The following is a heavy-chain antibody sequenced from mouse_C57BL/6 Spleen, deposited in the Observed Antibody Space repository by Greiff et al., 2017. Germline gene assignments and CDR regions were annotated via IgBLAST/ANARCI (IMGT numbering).Heavy chain of an antibody. Sequence: QVQLQQPGTELVKPGASVKLSCKASGYTFTSYWMHWVKQRPGQGLEWIGNINPSNGGTNYNEKFKSKATLTVDKSSSTAYMQLSSLTSEDSAVYYCARGDIGYSNYCAMDYWGQGTSVTVSS. CDR1: GYTFTSYW. CDR2: INPSNGGT. D-gene: IGHD2-5*01. J-gene: IGHJ4*01. V-gene: IGHV1-53*01. CDR3: ARGDIGYSNYCAMDY.